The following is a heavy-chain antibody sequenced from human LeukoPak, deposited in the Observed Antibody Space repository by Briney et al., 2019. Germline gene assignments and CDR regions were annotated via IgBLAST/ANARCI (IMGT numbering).Heavy chain of an antibody. Sequence: GASLRLSCAASGFTFSSYAMSWVRQAPGKGLEWVSGFSGSGGGTDYADSVRGRFTISRDNSKNTLYLEMNGLRAEDTAVYYCAKSTSAELYGLDVWGQGTTVTVSS. V-gene: IGHV3-23*01. CDR3: AKSTSAELYGLDV. D-gene: IGHD1-7*01. CDR1: GFTFSSYA. CDR2: FSGSGGGT. J-gene: IGHJ6*02.